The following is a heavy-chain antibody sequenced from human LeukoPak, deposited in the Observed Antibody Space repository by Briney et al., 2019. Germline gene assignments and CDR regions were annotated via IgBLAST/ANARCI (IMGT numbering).Heavy chain of an antibody. CDR1: GFTFSSYS. CDR3: ARDFKDSSGYYSGFDY. J-gene: IGHJ4*02. V-gene: IGHV3-21*01. D-gene: IGHD3-22*01. Sequence: GGSLRLSCAASGFTFSSYSMNWVRQAPGKGLEWVSSISSSSSYIYYADSVKGRFTISGDNAKNSLYLQMNSLRAEDTAVYYCARDFKDSSGYYSGFDYWGQGTLVTVSS. CDR2: ISSSSSYI.